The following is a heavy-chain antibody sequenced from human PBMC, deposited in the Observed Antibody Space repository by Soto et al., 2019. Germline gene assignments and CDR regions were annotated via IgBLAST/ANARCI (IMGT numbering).Heavy chain of an antibody. CDR1: GFTFSSYS. Sequence: GGSLRLSCAASGFTFSSYSMNWVRQAPGKGLEWVSFISSSSDYIYYADSVKGRFTISRDDAKNSLYLQMNSLRAEDTAVYYCTKLHCSSASCYGGFYYYYMDVWGKGTTVTVSS. D-gene: IGHD2-2*01. CDR2: ISSSSDYI. J-gene: IGHJ6*03. V-gene: IGHV3-21*01. CDR3: TKLHCSSASCYGGFYYYYMDV.